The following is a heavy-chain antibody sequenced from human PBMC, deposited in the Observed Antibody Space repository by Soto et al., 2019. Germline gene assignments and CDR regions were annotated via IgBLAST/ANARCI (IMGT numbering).Heavy chain of an antibody. D-gene: IGHD2-2*01. CDR2: INPNSGGT. J-gene: IGHJ5*02. CDR3: ARGLIVVVPAAIGLDP. V-gene: IGHV1-2*02. Sequence: ASVKVSCKASGYTFTGYYMHWVRQAPGQGLEWMGWINPNSGGTNYAQKFQGRVTMTRDTSISTAYMELSRLRPDDTAVYYCARGLIVVVPAAIGLDPWGQGTLVTVSS. CDR1: GYTFTGYY.